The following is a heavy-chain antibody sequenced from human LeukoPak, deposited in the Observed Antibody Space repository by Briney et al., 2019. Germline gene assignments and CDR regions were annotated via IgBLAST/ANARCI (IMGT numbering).Heavy chain of an antibody. J-gene: IGHJ4*02. CDR1: GGSISSGDYY. Sequence: SETLSLTCTVSGGSISSGDYYWSWIRQPPGKGLEWIGYIYYSGSTYYNPSLKSRVTIPVDTSKNQFSLKLSSVTAADTAVYYCAREMRVCTSISCPSYYFDYWGQGTLVTVSS. D-gene: IGHD2-2*01. CDR3: AREMRVCTSISCPSYYFDY. V-gene: IGHV4-30-4*01. CDR2: IYYSGST.